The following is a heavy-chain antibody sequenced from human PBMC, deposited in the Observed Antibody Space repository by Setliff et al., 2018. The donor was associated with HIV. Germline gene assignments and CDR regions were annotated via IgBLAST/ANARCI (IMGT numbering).Heavy chain of an antibody. V-gene: IGHV3-66*01. D-gene: IGHD2-2*01. Sequence: GGSLRLSCAASGFSVGNSYMTWVRQAPGKGLHSVSILYSGGTTYYADSVKGRFTISRDNAKNSLYLQMNSLRAEDTAVYYCARGGAREYQLLYNYFDPWGQGTLVTVSS. CDR3: ARGGAREYQLLYNYFDP. J-gene: IGHJ5*02. CDR1: GFSVGNSY. CDR2: LYSGGTT.